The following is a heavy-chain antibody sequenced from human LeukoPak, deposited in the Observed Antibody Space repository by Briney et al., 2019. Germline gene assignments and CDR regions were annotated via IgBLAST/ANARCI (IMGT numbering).Heavy chain of an antibody. CDR2: IYTSGST. CDR1: GGSISSYY. V-gene: IGHV4-4*07. Sequence: SETLSLTCTVSGGSISSYYWSWIRQPAGKGLEWIGRIYTSGSTNYNPSLKSRVTISVDTSKNQFSLKLSSVTAADTAVYYCARKTNTYSSGWYSDWYFDLWGRGTLVTVSS. D-gene: IGHD6-19*01. CDR3: ARKTNTYSSGWYSDWYFDL. J-gene: IGHJ2*01.